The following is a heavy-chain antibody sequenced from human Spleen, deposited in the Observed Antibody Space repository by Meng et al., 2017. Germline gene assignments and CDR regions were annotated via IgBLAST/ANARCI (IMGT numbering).Heavy chain of an antibody. D-gene: IGHD2-2*02. CDR1: GGSFSAYD. Sequence: QVQLQQWGAGLLKPSETLSLTCAFYGGSFSAYDWSWIRQPPGKGLEWLGQINHSGSTNDNPSLKSRVTISIDTSRNQLSLKLSSVTAADTAVYYCARGSGSPEYCSSTSCYSGGWFDPWGQGTLVTVSS. V-gene: IGHV4-34*01. J-gene: IGHJ5*02. CDR2: INHSGST. CDR3: ARGSGSPEYCSSTSCYSGGWFDP.